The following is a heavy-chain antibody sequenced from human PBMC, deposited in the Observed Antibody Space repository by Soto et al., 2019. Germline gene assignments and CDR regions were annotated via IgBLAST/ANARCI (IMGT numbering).Heavy chain of an antibody. CDR3: AGGTGWSMTD. CDR1: GFTFSSYW. Sequence: EVQLVESGGGLVQPGGSLRLSCAASGFTFSSYWMNWVRQAPGKGLEWVANIKQDGSEQYYADSVKGRFTISRDNAKNSQYLQMNSLRVEDTAVYYCAGGTGWSMTDWGQGTLVTVSS. CDR2: IKQDGSEQ. J-gene: IGHJ4*02. V-gene: IGHV3-7*04. D-gene: IGHD6-19*01.